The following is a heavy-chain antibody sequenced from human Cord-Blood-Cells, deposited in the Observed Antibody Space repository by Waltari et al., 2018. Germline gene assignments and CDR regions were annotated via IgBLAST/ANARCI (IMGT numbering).Heavy chain of an antibody. J-gene: IGHJ5*02. D-gene: IGHD6-13*01. V-gene: IGHV2-5*02. CDR2: IYWDDDK. Sequence: QITLKESGPTLVKPTQTLTLTCTFSGSSLSTSGVGVGWIRQPPGKALEWLALIYWDDDKRYSPTLKSRITITKDTAKNQVVLTMTNMEPVDTATYYCAHRFLSSSWYVGWFDPRGQGTLVTVSS. CDR3: AHRFLSSSWYVGWFDP. CDR1: GSSLSTSGVG.